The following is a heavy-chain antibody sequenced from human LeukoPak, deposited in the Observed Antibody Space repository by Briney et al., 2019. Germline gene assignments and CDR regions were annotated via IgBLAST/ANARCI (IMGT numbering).Heavy chain of an antibody. J-gene: IGHJ5*02. D-gene: IGHD3-10*01. CDR2: INHSGST. CDR1: GGSFSGYY. CDR3: ARERMVRGVIAP. Sequence: SETLSLTCAVYGGSFSGYYWSWIRQPPGKGLEWIGEINHSGSTNYNPSLKSRVTISVDTSKNQFSLTLSSVTAADTAVYYCARERMVRGVIAPWGQGTLVTVSS. V-gene: IGHV4-34*01.